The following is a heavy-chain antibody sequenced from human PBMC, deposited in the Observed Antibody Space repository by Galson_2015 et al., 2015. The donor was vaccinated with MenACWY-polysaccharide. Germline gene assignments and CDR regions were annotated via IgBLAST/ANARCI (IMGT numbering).Heavy chain of an antibody. CDR3: ASVDYASRWYYLDY. V-gene: IGHV3-21*01. J-gene: IGHJ4*02. Sequence: SLRLSCAASGFTFSSCSMNWVRQAPGKGLEWVSSIMRDSSHIYYADSVRGRFTISRDNAKNSLYLQMNSLSAEDTAVYYCASVDYASRWYYLDYWGRGILVTVPS. D-gene: IGHD6-13*01. CDR2: IMRDSSHI. CDR1: GFTFSSCS.